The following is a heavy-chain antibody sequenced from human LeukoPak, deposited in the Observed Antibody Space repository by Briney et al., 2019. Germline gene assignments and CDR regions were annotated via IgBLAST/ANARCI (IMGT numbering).Heavy chain of an antibody. CDR1: GFTFSNAW. J-gene: IGHJ4*02. V-gene: IGHV3-73*01. CDR2: IGSKANSYAT. CDR3: TSSGLDY. D-gene: IGHD6-19*01. Sequence: PGGSLRLSCAASGFTFSNAWMSWVRQAPGKGLKWVGRIGSKANSYATAYAASVKGRFTISRDDSKNTAYLQMNSLKTEDTAVYYCTSSGLDYWGQGTLVTVSS.